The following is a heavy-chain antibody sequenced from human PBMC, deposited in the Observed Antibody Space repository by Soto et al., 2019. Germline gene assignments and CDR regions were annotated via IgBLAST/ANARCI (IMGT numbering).Heavy chain of an antibody. CDR2: ISGSGGTT. CDR1: GFTFSNYA. D-gene: IGHD6-25*01. Sequence: EVQLLEAGGGLVQPGRSLRLSCAASGFTFSNYAMSWVRQAPGQRLDWVSAISGSGGTTYYGDSVKGRFTISRDNAKITSFLQMNSLRAEYAAVYYCAKFFVETGSNSGWPWSFHYWGQGTLVTVSS. J-gene: IGHJ4*02. CDR3: AKFFVETGSNSGWPWSFHY. V-gene: IGHV3-23*01.